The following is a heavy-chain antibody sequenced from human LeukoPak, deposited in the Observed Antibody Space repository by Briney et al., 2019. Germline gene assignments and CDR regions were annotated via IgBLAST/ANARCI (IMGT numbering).Heavy chain of an antibody. CDR3: AAMVRGVRYYYYMDV. J-gene: IGHJ6*03. CDR2: ISCCDGTT. CDR1: GFTFSSYE. V-gene: IGHV3-23*01. D-gene: IGHD3-10*01. Sequence: PGGSLRLSCAASGFTFSSYEMNWVRQAPGKGLEGVSSISCCDGTTYYADSVKGRFTISRDNSKNTLYLQMNSLRAEDTAVYYCAAMVRGVRYYYYMDVWGKGTTVTISS.